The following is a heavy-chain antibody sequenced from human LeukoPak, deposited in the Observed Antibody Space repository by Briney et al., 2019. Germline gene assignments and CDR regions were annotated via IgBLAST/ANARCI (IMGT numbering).Heavy chain of an antibody. D-gene: IGHD1-26*01. CDR2: ITWNSNKI. V-gene: IGHV3-9*01. J-gene: IGHJ4*02. CDR1: GFLFDDYA. CDR3: VKEGYSGTYDKLDGPFGS. Sequence: QSGASLRLSCAASGFLFDDYAMYWVRQAPGKGLEWVARITWNSNKIEYGDSVKGRFTVSRDNAKISLYLQMNSLRVEDTAFYYCVKEGYSGTYDKLDGPFGSWGQGTLVTVSS.